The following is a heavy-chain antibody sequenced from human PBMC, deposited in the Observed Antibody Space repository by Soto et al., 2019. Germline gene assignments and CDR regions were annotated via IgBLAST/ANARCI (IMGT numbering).Heavy chain of an antibody. V-gene: IGHV1-69*13. J-gene: IGHJ4*02. CDR1: GGTFYTYT. CDR3: ARIPRYSFPTSDDLDS. Sequence: SVKVSCKASGGTFYTYTFSWVRQAPGQGLEWMGSITPIYPTTNYAERFQGRLTITADGSTRTAYMDLTSLTSEDTAAYYCARIPRYSFPTSDDLDSWGQGTLVTVSS. CDR2: ITPIYPTT. D-gene: IGHD5-18*01.